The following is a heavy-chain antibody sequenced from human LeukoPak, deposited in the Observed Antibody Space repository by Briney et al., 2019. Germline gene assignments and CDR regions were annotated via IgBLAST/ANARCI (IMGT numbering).Heavy chain of an antibody. CDR2: ISSSSSTI. D-gene: IGHD3-10*01. CDR3: ARDRQDWVWGNYYGSGRAFDI. J-gene: IGHJ3*02. CDR1: GFTFSSYE. Sequence: GGSLRLSCAASGFTFSSYEMNWVRQAPGKGLEWVSYISSSSSTIYYADSVKGRFTISRDNAKNSLYLQMNSLRAEDTAVYYCARDRQDWVWGNYYGSGRAFDIWGQGTMVTVSS. V-gene: IGHV3-48*01.